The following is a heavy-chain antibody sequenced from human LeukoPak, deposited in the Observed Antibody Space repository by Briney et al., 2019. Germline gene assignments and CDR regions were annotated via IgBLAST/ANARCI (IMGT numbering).Heavy chain of an antibody. CDR1: GFTFSSYA. CDR2: IRGSGDSS. D-gene: IGHD2-2*01. Sequence: GGSLRLSCAASGFTFSSYAMTWVRQAPGKGLEWVSSIRGSGDSSYYADSVKGRFTISRDNAKNSLYLQMNSLRAEDTAVFYCARLPAYCSSTSCYVDYWGQGTLVTVSS. CDR3: ARLPAYCSSTSCYVDY. J-gene: IGHJ4*02. V-gene: IGHV3-23*01.